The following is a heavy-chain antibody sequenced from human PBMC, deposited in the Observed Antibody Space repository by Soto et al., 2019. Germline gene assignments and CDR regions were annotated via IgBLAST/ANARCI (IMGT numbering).Heavy chain of an antibody. Sequence: DTRSRTSTGPGVSLTRYLWSWIRQSPGKELEWMADISYSGSTNYNHSLESRATISVHTSTRQSSMRLTSVTAADTAVYYCAREGLPQGSSGSFVYWGQGTLVTVSS. D-gene: IGHD3-22*01. V-gene: IGHV4-59*01. CDR1: GVSLTRYL. CDR2: ISYSGST. CDR3: AREGLPQGSSGSFVY. J-gene: IGHJ4*02.